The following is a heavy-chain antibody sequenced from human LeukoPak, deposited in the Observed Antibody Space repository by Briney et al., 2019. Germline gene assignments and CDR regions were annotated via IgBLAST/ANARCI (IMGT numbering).Heavy chain of an antibody. V-gene: IGHV3-30*02. CDR1: GFTFSSYG. D-gene: IGHD4-17*01. Sequence: GGSLRPSCAASGFTFSSYGMHWVRQAPGKGLEWVAFIRYDGSNKYYADSVKGRFTISRDNSKNTLYLQMNSLRAEDTAVYYCAKDHYGDSYYFDNWGQGTLVTVSS. CDR3: AKDHYGDSYYFDN. J-gene: IGHJ4*02. CDR2: IRYDGSNK.